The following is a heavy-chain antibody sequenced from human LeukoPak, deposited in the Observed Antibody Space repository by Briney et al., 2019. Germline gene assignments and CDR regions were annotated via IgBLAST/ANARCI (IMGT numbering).Heavy chain of an antibody. J-gene: IGHJ5*01. Sequence: KPSATLSLTCSVSGSSISSGYYWGWLRQSPGTGLEWIGSIYHSGSTYYNPSLKSRVTISVDTSKNQFSLKLSSGTAADTAVYYCAGGNSGNWFDSWGQGTLVTVSS. D-gene: IGHD2/OR15-2a*01. V-gene: IGHV4-38-2*02. CDR2: IYHSGST. CDR3: AGGNSGNWFDS. CDR1: GSSISSGYY.